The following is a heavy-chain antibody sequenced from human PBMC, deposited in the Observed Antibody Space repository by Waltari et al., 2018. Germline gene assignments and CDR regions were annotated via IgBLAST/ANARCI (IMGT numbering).Heavy chain of an antibody. CDR3: AWDGWTRLYSSGWYSHSYYYGMDV. CDR2: INAGNGNT. Sequence: QVPLVQSGAEVRKPGASVKVSCKASGYTFTSYAMHWVREDAGQRLERMGVINAGNGNTKYSQKCQGRVTITRDTSASTASMELSSLRSEDTAVYYCAWDGWTRLYSSGWYSHSYYYGMDVWGQGTTVTVSS. J-gene: IGHJ6*02. D-gene: IGHD6-19*01. V-gene: IGHV1-3*01. CDR1: GYTFTSYA.